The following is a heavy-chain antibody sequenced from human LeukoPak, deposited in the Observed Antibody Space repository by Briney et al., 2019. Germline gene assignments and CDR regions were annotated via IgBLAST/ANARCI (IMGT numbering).Heavy chain of an antibody. CDR2: IIPILGIA. Sequence: SVKVSCKASGGTFSSYTISWVRQAPGQGLEWMGRIIPILGIANYAQKFQGRVTITADKSTSTAYMELRSLRSDDTAVYYCARGWIPAAGGGWFDPWGQGTLVTVSS. D-gene: IGHD2-2*01. CDR3: ARGWIPAAGGGWFDP. J-gene: IGHJ5*02. V-gene: IGHV1-69*02. CDR1: GGTFSSYT.